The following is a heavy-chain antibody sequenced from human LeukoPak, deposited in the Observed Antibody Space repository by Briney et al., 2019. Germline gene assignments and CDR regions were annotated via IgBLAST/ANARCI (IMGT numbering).Heavy chain of an antibody. J-gene: IGHJ5*02. V-gene: IGHV4-39*01. Sequence: SETLSLTCTVSGGSISSSSYYWGWIRQPPGKGLEWIGSIYYSGSTYYNPSLKSRVTISVDTSKNQFSLKLSSVTAADTAVYYCARGGYGDYGEWNWFDPWGQGTLVTVSS. CDR3: ARGGYGDYGEWNWFDP. CDR2: IYYSGST. CDR1: GGSISSSSYY. D-gene: IGHD4-17*01.